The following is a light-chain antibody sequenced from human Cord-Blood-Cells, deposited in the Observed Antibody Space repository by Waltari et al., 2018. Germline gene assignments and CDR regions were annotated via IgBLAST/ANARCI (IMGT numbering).Light chain of an antibody. CDR3: QQSYSTPRT. CDR2: AAS. Sequence: DIQLTPSPSSLSASVGDRVTITCRAIHSISSYLNWYQQKPGKAPKLLFYAASSLQSGVPPRFSGIRSGTDCTLTLSSLQPADVATSYCQQSYSTPRTFGQGTKVEIK. V-gene: IGKV1-39*01. J-gene: IGKJ1*01. CDR1: HSISSY.